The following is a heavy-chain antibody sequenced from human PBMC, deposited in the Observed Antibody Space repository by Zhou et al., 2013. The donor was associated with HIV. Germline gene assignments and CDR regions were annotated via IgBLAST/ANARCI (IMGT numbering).Heavy chain of an antibody. CDR2: MNSDGNGA. J-gene: IGHJ1*01. D-gene: IGHD2-2*01. V-gene: IGHV1-46*01. Sequence: QVQLVQSGAEVKKLGASVMISCKASGYSFTRHKIHWLRQAPGQGLEWMGKMNSDGNGAYAQKFQDRITMTRDLSTTTVYMHLRRLKSEDTAVYYCTKDEVPATETGISFKHWGQGTLGHRLL. CDR1: GYSFTRHK. CDR3: TKDEVPATETGISFKH.